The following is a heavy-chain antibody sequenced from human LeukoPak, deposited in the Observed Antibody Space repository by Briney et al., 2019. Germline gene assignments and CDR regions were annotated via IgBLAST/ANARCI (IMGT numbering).Heavy chain of an antibody. CDR1: GGSISSISYY. CDR3: ARHPSGRMWLQQGGWFDP. J-gene: IGHJ5*02. D-gene: IGHD5-24*01. V-gene: IGHV4-39*01. Sequence: SETLSLTCTVSGGSISSISYYWGWIRQPPGKGLEWIGSMYHNGSTYYNPSLKSRVTISVDTSENQFSLKLSSVTAADTAVYYCARHPSGRMWLQQGGWFDPWGQGTLVTVSS. CDR2: MYHNGST.